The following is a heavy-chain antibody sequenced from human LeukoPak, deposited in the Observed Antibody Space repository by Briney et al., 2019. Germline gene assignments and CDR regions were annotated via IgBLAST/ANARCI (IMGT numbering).Heavy chain of an antibody. J-gene: IGHJ3*02. Sequence: GASVKVSCKASGYTFTSYAMHWVRQAPGRRLEWMGWINAGNGNTKYSQKFQGRVTITRDTSASTAYMELSSLRSEDTAVYYCARDRIAYRVSTTASAFDIWGQGTMVTVSS. CDR3: ARDRIAYRVSTTASAFDI. V-gene: IGHV1-3*01. D-gene: IGHD1-1*01. CDR1: GYTFTSYA. CDR2: INAGNGNT.